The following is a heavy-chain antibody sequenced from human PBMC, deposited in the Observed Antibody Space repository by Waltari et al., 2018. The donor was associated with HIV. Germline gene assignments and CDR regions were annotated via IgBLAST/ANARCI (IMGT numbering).Heavy chain of an antibody. V-gene: IGHV4-39*01. D-gene: IGHD3-22*01. CDR2: IYYSGST. CDR3: ARQGYYDSSGVD. CDR1: GGSISSSSYY. J-gene: IGHJ4*02. Sequence: QLQLQESGPGLVKPSETLSLTCTVSGGSISSSSYYWGWIRQPPGKGLEWIGSIYYSGSTYYNPSLKSRVTISVDTSKNQFSLKLSSVTAADTAVYYCARQGYYDSSGVDWGQGTLVTVSS.